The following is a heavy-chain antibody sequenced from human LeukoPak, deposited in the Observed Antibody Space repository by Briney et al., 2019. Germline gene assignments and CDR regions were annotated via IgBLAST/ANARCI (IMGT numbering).Heavy chain of an antibody. Sequence: SETLSLTCAVYGGSFSGYYWSWIRQPPGKGLEWIGEINHSGSTNYNPSLKSRVTISVDTSKNQFSLKLCSVTAADTAVYYCARVDVWGSSTSDYFDYWGQGTLVTVSS. CDR2: INHSGST. D-gene: IGHD3-16*01. CDR1: GGSFSGYY. CDR3: ARVDVWGSSTSDYFDY. J-gene: IGHJ4*02. V-gene: IGHV4-34*01.